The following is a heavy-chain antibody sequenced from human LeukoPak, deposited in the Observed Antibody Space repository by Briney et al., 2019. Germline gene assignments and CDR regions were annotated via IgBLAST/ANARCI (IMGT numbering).Heavy chain of an antibody. CDR2: ISSSSSTI. V-gene: IGHV3-48*01. Sequence: LPGGSLRLSCAASGFTFSSYSMNWVRQAPGKGLEWVSYISSSSSTIYYADSVKGRFTISRDNSKNTLYPQMNSLRAEDTAVYYCAKEPYSSGYYYAGYWGQGTLVTVSS. J-gene: IGHJ4*02. CDR3: AKEPYSSGYYYAGY. D-gene: IGHD3-22*01. CDR1: GFTFSSYS.